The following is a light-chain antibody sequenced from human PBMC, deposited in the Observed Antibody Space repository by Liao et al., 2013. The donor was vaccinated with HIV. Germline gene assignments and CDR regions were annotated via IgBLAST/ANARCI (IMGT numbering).Light chain of an antibody. V-gene: IGLV3-21*02. CDR2: YGS. CDR1: ALPKQY. CDR3: QVWDSSSDHLPWV. J-gene: IGLJ3*02. Sequence: SYELTQPPSVSVSPGQTARITCSGDALPKQYAYWYQQKPGQAPVLVISYGSGRPSGIPDRFSGSNSGNTATLTISRVEAGDEADYYCQVWDSSSDHLPWVFGGGTKLTVL.